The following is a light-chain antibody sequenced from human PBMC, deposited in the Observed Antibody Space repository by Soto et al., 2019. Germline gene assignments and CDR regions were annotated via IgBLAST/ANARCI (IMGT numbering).Light chain of an antibody. Sequence: EIVMTQSPDSLAVSLGETATINCKSSHSILYSCNNKNYLAWYQQKAGQPPKLLIYWAPTRESGVTDRFSGSGSATDFTLTITSLQADDVALYYYQPYFSTPPYTFGKGTKLEI. J-gene: IGKJ2*01. CDR1: HSILYSCNNKNY. V-gene: IGKV4-1*01. CDR2: WAP. CDR3: QPYFSTPPYT.